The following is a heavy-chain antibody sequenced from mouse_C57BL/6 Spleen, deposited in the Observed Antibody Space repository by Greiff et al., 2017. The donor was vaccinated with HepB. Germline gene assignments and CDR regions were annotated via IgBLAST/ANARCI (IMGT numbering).Heavy chain of an antibody. CDR2: ISSGSSTI. J-gene: IGHJ3*01. CDR3: ARQGFAY. Sequence: EVKLMESGGGLVKPGGSLKLSCAASGFTFSDYGMHWVRQAPEKGLEWVAYISSGSSTIYYADTVKGRFTISRDNAKDTLFLQMTSLRSEDTAMYYCARQGFAYWGQGTLVTVSA. V-gene: IGHV5-17*01. CDR1: GFTFSDYG.